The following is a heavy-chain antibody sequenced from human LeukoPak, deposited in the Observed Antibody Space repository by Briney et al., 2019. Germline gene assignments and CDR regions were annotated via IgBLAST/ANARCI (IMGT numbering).Heavy chain of an antibody. D-gene: IGHD5-18*01. CDR3: AKDPGYSYAPAAFDY. CDR1: GFTFSSYA. CDR2: ISGSGGGT. J-gene: IGHJ4*02. V-gene: IGHV3-23*01. Sequence: GASLRLSCAASGFTFSSYAMSCVRQAPGKGLEWVSAISGSGGGTYYADSVKGRFTISRDNSKNTLYLQMNSLRAEDTAVYYCAKDPGYSYAPAAFDYWGQGPLVTVSS.